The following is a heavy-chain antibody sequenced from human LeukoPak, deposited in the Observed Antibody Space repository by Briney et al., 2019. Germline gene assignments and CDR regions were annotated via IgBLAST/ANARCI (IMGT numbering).Heavy chain of an antibody. CDR2: ISSSSSTI. V-gene: IGHV3-48*01. J-gene: IGHJ3*02. CDR3: ARTFYYDSSGYFRVSGDAFDI. CDR1: GFSFSTYT. D-gene: IGHD3-22*01. Sequence: GGSLRLSCAASGFSFSTYTMNWVRQAPGKGLEWVSYISSSSSTIYYADSVKGRLTISRDNAKNSLYLQMNSLRAEDTAVYYCARTFYYDSSGYFRVSGDAFDIWGQGTMVTVSS.